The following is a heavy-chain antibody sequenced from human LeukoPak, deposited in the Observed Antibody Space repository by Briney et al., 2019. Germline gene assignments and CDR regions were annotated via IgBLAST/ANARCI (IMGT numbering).Heavy chain of an antibody. CDR1: GFTFSSYG. Sequence: GGSLRLSCAASGFTFSSYGMHWVRQAPGKGLEWVAVIWYDGSNKYYADSVKGRFTISRDNSKNTLYLQMNSLRAEDTAVYYCAREGGQLWSPYYYNGMDVWGKGTTVTVSS. V-gene: IGHV3-33*01. D-gene: IGHD5-18*01. J-gene: IGHJ6*04. CDR3: AREGGQLWSPYYYNGMDV. CDR2: IWYDGSNK.